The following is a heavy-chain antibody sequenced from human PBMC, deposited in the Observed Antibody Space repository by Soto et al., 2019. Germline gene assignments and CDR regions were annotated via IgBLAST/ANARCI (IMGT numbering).Heavy chain of an antibody. CDR3: ARDLSTINYGMDV. CDR1: GFTSSSYE. J-gene: IGHJ6*02. CDR2: ISSSGSTI. Sequence: PGGSLRLSCAASGFTSSSYEMNWVRQAPGKGLEWVSYISSSGSTIYYADSVKGRFTISRDNAKNSLYLQMNSLRAEDTAVYYCARDLSTINYGMDVWGQGTTVTVSS. D-gene: IGHD3-3*01. V-gene: IGHV3-48*03.